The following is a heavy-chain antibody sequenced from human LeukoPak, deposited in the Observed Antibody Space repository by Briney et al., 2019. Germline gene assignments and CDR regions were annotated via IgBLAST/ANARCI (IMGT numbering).Heavy chain of an antibody. J-gene: IGHJ4*02. CDR2: IDNRGNTTTT. CDR3: ARDGFGTAPGTKLDY. CDR1: GFTFSTYW. Sequence: GGSLRLSCAASGFTFSTYWMHWVRQAPGKGLVWVSRIDNRGNTTTTTYAGSVKGRFTISRDNAKNTLYLQMNSLRAEDTALYYCARDGFGTAPGTKLDYWGQGTLVTVSS. V-gene: IGHV3-74*01. D-gene: IGHD1/OR15-1a*01.